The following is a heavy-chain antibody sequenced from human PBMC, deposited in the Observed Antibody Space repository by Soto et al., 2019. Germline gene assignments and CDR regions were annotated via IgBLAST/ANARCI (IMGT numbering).Heavy chain of an antibody. CDR2: ISGSGDST. CDR1: GFTFSNYA. J-gene: IGHJ4*02. D-gene: IGHD2-15*01. CDR3: AKENRRGYCSGGICYGYFDY. Sequence: GGSLRLSCTASGFTFSNYAMSWVRQAPGKGLEWVSTISGSGDSTNYADSVKGQFAISRDNSNNMLYVQMDSLGVEDTAVYYCAKENRRGYCSGGICYGYFDYWGQGTLVTVSS. V-gene: IGHV3-23*01.